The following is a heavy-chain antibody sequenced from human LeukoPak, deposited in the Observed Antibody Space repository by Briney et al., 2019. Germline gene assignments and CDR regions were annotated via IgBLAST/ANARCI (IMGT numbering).Heavy chain of an antibody. CDR1: GYSFTSYW. D-gene: IGHD1-1*01. V-gene: IGHV5-51*01. CDR2: IYPGDSDT. J-gene: IGHJ3*02. Sequence: GESLKISCKGSGYSFTSYWIGWVRQMPGKGLEWMGIIYPGDSDTRYSPSFQGQVTISADKSISTAYLQWSSLKASDTAMYYCARRPQWNYDAFDIWGQGTMVAISS. CDR3: ARRPQWNYDAFDI.